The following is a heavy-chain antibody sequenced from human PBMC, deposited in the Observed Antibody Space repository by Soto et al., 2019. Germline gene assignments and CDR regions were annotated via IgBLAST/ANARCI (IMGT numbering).Heavy chain of an antibody. V-gene: IGHV1-69*13. CDR2: IIPIFGTA. D-gene: IGHD3-16*02. J-gene: IGHJ6*02. CDR1: GGTFSSYA. Sequence: SVKVSCKASGGTFSSYAISWVRQAPGQGLEWMGGIIPIFGTANYAQKFQGRVTITADESTSTAYMELSSLRSEDTAVYYCARGRGYLSYYGMDAWGQGTTVTVSS. CDR3: ARGRGYLSYYGMDA.